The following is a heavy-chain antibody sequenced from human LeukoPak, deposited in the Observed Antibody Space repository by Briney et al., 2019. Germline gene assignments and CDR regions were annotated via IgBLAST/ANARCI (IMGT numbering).Heavy chain of an antibody. Sequence: GGSLRLSCAASGFTFSSYSMNWVRQAPGKGLEWVSYISSSSSTIYYADSVKGRFTISRDNAKNSLYLQMNSLRAEDTAVYYCASSIAAAGTNGGYWGQGTLVTVSS. D-gene: IGHD6-13*01. CDR2: ISSSSSTI. V-gene: IGHV3-48*04. CDR1: GFTFSSYS. J-gene: IGHJ4*02. CDR3: ASSIAAAGTNGGY.